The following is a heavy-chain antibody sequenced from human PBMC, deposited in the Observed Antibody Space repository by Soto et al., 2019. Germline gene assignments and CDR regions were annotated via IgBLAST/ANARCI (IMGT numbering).Heavy chain of an antibody. CDR3: PRVSLGSCSTFSCFPDN. J-gene: IGHJ4*02. CDR2: INPSGGGT. Sequence: ASVKVPCKASGYSFTDYYIHWVRQAPGQGLEWMGMINPSGGGTTYAQSFQDRVTMTRDTSTSTVYMEMSSLRSEDTAVYFCPRVSLGSCSTFSCFPDNWGRGPRVTVPS. D-gene: IGHD2-2*01. CDR1: GYSFTDYY. V-gene: IGHV1-46*01.